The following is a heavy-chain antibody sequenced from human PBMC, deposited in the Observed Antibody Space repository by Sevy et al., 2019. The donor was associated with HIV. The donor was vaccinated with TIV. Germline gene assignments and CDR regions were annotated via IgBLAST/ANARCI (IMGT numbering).Heavy chain of an antibody. D-gene: IGHD2-15*01. J-gene: IGHJ4*02. CDR1: GFNFRNYS. CDR2: ISSGSGTI. V-gene: IGHV3-48*02. CDR3: ARPYCSGDDCYSELDY. Sequence: GGSLRLSCAASGFNFRNYSMTWVRQAPGKGLDWVSYISSGSGTIHYADSVKDRLTISRDNAKNSLFLQMNSLRDEDTAIYYCARPYCSGDDCYSELDYWGQGILVTVSS.